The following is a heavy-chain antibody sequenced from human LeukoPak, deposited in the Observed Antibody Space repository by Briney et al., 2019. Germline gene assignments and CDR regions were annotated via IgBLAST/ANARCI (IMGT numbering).Heavy chain of an antibody. CDR1: GFTFGSYA. D-gene: IGHD2-15*01. CDR2: ISGSGGSP. Sequence: GGSLRFSCAAAGFTFGSYAMSWVRQAPGEGLEGVSTISGSGGSPYYADSVKGRFTISRDNAKNSLFLQMNSLRAEDTAVYYCARVLRYCSGGNCYSGGLGYMDVWGKGTTVTISS. J-gene: IGHJ6*03. CDR3: ARVLRYCSGGNCYSGGLGYMDV. V-gene: IGHV3-23*01.